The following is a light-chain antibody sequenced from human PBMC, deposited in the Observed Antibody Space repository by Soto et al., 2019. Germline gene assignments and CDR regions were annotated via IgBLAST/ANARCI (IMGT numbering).Light chain of an antibody. CDR2: DVF. CDR1: QDIRGA. J-gene: IGKJ5*01. V-gene: IGKV1-13*02. CDR3: QQFNSYPII. Sequence: AIQVTQSPSSLSASVGDRVTITCRASQDIRGALAWYQQKPGKAPKLLIFDVFTLETGVPARFSGGGSGTEFTLTISCLQPEDFGTYFCQQFNSYPIIFGHGTRLEIK.